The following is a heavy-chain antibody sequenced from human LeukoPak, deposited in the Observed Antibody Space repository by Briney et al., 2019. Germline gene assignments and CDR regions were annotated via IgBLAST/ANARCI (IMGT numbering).Heavy chain of an antibody. V-gene: IGHV1-18*01. CDR3: ARGLRNWFDP. CDR2: ISGNNGNT. Sequence: GASVTVPCTASGYSFTSYGISWVRQAPGQGLEWMGWISGNNGNTNYAQKLQGRVTMTTDTSTSTAYMELRSLRSDDTAVYYCARGLRNWFDPWGQGTLVTVSS. J-gene: IGHJ5*02. CDR1: GYSFTSYG.